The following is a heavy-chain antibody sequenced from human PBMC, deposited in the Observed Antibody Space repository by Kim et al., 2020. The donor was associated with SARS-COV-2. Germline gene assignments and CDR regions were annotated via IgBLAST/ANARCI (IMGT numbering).Heavy chain of an antibody. CDR1: GFTFSDAW. Sequence: GGSLRLSCAASGFTFSDAWMNWVRQIPGKGLEWVGRIKRRTDGGATDYTAPVNGRFTVSRDDSKNTLYLEMNSLKSEDMAVYYCTAGGQLWAWGQGALVT. CDR3: TAGGQLWA. D-gene: IGHD5-18*01. V-gene: IGHV3-15*01. CDR2: IKRRTDGGAT. J-gene: IGHJ4*02.